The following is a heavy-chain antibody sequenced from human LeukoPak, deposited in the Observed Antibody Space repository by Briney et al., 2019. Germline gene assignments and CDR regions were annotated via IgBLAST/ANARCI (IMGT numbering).Heavy chain of an antibody. V-gene: IGHV4-59*01. CDR1: GGSISSYY. J-gene: IGHJ3*02. D-gene: IGHD5-18*01. CDR3: AAFSVDTVMADGFDI. Sequence: PSETLSLTCTVSGGSISSYYWSWIRQPPGKRLEWIGYIYYSGSTNYNPSLKSRVTISVDTSKNQFSLKLSSVTAADTAVYYCAAFSVDTVMADGFDIWGQGTMVTVSS. CDR2: IYYSGST.